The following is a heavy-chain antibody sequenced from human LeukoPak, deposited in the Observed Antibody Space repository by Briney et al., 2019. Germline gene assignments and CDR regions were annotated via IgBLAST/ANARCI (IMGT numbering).Heavy chain of an antibody. CDR3: ARDLVTVTKGFDI. Sequence: SETLSLTCTVSDDSFSSHYWSWIRQPPGKGLEWIGYISYIGSTNYNPSLKSRVTISIDTSKNQFSLKLISVTAADTAVYYCARDLVTVTKGFDIWGQGQWSASLQ. J-gene: IGHJ3*02. D-gene: IGHD4-17*01. CDR2: ISYIGST. V-gene: IGHV4-59*11. CDR1: DDSFSSHY.